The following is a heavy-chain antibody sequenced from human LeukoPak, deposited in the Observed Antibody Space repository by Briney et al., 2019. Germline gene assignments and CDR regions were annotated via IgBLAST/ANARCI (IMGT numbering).Heavy chain of an antibody. V-gene: IGHV3-11*06. CDR1: GFTFSDYY. CDR2: ISSSSSYI. Sequence: GGSLRLSCAASGFTFSDYYMTWIRQAPGKGLEWVSYISSSSSYIYYADSVKGRFTISRDNAKNSLYLQMNSLRAEDTAVYYCARGVAAAGLDYWGQGTLVTVSS. CDR3: ARGVAAAGLDY. J-gene: IGHJ4*02. D-gene: IGHD6-13*01.